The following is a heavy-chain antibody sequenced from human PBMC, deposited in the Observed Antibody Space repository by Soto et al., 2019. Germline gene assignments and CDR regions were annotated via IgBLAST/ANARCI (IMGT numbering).Heavy chain of an antibody. J-gene: IGHJ4*02. CDR1: GFSLSTNGVC. V-gene: IGHV2-5*02. CDR3: VHTHVGEEASGEFDY. CDR2: IYWDDDK. Sequence: QITLKESGPTLVKPTQTLTLTCTFSGFSLSTNGVCVGWIRQPPGKALEWLALIYWDDDKRYNTSLKSRLTITRVTSKGKVVLTVTDMDPVDTASFYCVHTHVGEEASGEFDYWGQEILLCVSS.